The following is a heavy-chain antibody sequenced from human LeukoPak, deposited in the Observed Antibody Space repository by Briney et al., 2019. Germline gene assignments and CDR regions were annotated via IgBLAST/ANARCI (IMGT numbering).Heavy chain of an antibody. J-gene: IGHJ2*01. CDR2: IYYSGST. V-gene: IGHV4-39*01. CDR3: ARLMDTAMVPWCFDL. CDR1: GGSISSSSYY. Sequence: SETLSLTCTVSGGSISSSSYYWGWIRQPPGKGLEWIGSIYYSGSTYYNPSLKSRVTISVDTSKNQFSLKLSSVTAADTPVYYCARLMDTAMVPWCFDLWGRGTLVTVSS. D-gene: IGHD5-18*01.